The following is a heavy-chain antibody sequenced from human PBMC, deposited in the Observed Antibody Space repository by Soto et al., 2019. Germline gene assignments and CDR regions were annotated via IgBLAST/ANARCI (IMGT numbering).Heavy chain of an antibody. CDR2: MNTYNGNT. J-gene: IGHJ4*02. CDR1: GYTLTSYG. Sequence: ASVKVSSKASGYTLTSYGVSWVRQAPGQGLEYMGWMNTYNGNTKYEQKFQGRVTMTTDTSTNTAYMELRSLRSDDTAMYYCARASVVARKGKLFYWGKEPRAT. CDR3: ARASVVARKGKLFY. D-gene: IGHD5-12*01. V-gene: IGHV1-18*01.